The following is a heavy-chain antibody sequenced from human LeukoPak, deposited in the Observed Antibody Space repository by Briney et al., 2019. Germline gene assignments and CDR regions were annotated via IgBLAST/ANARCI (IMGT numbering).Heavy chain of an antibody. V-gene: IGHV1-2*02. CDR3: AREGPIVGATLLVAY. Sequence: ASVKVACKASGYTFTDYYMHWVRQAPGQGLEWMGWINPNSGGTNYAQKFQGRVTMTRDTSISTAYMELSRLRSDDTAVYYCAREGPIVGATLLVAYWGQSTVVTLSS. D-gene: IGHD1-26*01. J-gene: IGHJ4*02. CDR2: INPNSGGT. CDR1: GYTFTDYY.